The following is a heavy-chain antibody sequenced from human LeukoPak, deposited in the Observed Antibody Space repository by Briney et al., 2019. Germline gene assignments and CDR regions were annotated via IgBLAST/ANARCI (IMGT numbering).Heavy chain of an antibody. Sequence: SETLSLTCTVSGGSISSGDYYWRWICQPPGKGLGWIGYIYYSGSTYYNPSLKSRVTIAVDTSKNQFSLKLSSVTAADTAVYYCAREVVVKRAYDAFDIWGQGTMVTVSS. CDR2: IYYSGST. D-gene: IGHD2-2*01. CDR1: GGSISSGDYY. V-gene: IGHV4-30-4*01. CDR3: AREVVVKRAYDAFDI. J-gene: IGHJ3*02.